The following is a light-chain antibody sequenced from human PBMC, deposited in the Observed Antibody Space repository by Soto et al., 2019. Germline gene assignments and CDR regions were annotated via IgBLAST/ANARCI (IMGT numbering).Light chain of an antibody. CDR3: QQYKSYAPT. CDR2: DAS. CDR1: RSVSTS. J-gene: IGKJ1*01. V-gene: IGKV1-5*01. Sequence: DTQMTQSPSTLSAWVGERITMTSLASRSVSTSLAWYQKKPGKAPKLLIFDASSLESGVPSRFSGSGSGTELTPTISGLQPDDFATYFCQQYKSYAPTFGQGTKVDIK.